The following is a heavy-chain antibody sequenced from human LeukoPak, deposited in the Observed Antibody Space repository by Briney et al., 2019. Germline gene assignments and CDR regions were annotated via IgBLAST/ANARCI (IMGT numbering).Heavy chain of an antibody. V-gene: IGHV3-30*02. CDR3: AKDLCSSTSCYEGYFDY. D-gene: IGHD2-2*01. CDR2: IRYDGSNK. J-gene: IGHJ4*02. CDR1: GFTFSSYG. Sequence: PGGSLRLSCAASGFTFSSYGMHWVRQAPGKGLEWVAFIRYDGSNKYYAGSVKGRLTISRDNSKNTLYLQMNSLRAEDTAVYYCAKDLCSSTSCYEGYFDYWGQGTLVTVSS.